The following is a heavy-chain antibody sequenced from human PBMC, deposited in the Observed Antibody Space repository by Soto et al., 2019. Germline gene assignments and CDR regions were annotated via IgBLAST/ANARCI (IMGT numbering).Heavy chain of an antibody. D-gene: IGHD7-27*01. CDR1: GYSFTSDW. V-gene: IGHV5-10-1*01. CDR3: ARLLGSINYYYGMDV. Sequence: GESLKISCKGSGYSFTSDWISWLREMRGKGLEWMGRIDPSDSYTNYSPSFQGHVTISADKSISTAYLQWSSLKASDTAMYYCARLLGSINYYYGMDVWGQGTTVTVSS. CDR2: IDPSDSYT. J-gene: IGHJ6*02.